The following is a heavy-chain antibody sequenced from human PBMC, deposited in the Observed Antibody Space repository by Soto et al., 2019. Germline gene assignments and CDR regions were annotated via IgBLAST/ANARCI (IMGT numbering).Heavy chain of an antibody. Sequence: SVRVSCKASGGTFSSYAISWVRQAPGQGLEWMGWIIPIFGTANYAQKFQGRVTITADESTSTAYMELSSLRSEDTAVYYCARGVVVRGLPLYRTDVSGPGPTVTVFS. CDR2: IIPIFGTA. D-gene: IGHD3-10*01. CDR3: ARGVVVRGLPLYRTDV. CDR1: GGTFSSYA. J-gene: IGHJ6*02. V-gene: IGHV1-69*13.